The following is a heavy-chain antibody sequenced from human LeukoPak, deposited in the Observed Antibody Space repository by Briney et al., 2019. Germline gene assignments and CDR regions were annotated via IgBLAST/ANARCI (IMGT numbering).Heavy chain of an antibody. CDR2: IYYSGST. CDR3: ARDAGYSNGWDY. D-gene: IGHD6-19*01. Sequence: SETLSLTCTVSGGSISSSSYYWGWIRQPPGKGLEWIGSIYYSGSTHYNPSLESRVIISVDTSKNQISLKVSSVTAADTAVYFCARDAGYSNGWDYWGQGTLVTVSS. V-gene: IGHV4-39*02. CDR1: GGSISSSSYY. J-gene: IGHJ4*02.